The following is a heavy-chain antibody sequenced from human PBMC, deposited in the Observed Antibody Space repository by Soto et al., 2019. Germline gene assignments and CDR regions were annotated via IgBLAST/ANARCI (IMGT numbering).Heavy chain of an antibody. V-gene: IGHV1-69*13. CDR1: GGTFSSYA. CDR2: IIPIFGTA. Sequence: SVKVSCKASGGTFSSYAISWVRQAPGQGLDWMGGIIPIFGTANYAQKFQGKVTITADESTSTAYMELSSLRSEDTAVYYCAREVAGATLNYWGQGTLVTVSS. CDR3: AREVAGATLNY. D-gene: IGHD1-26*01. J-gene: IGHJ4*02.